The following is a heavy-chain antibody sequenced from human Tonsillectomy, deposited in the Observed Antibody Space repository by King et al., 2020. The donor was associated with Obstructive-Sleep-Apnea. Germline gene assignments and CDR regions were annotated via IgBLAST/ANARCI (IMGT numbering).Heavy chain of an antibody. D-gene: IGHD3-22*01. Sequence: QLQESGSGLVTPSQTLSLTCAVSGDSISSGGYSWSWIRLPPGKALEWIGYIYHSGSTYYNPSLKSRVTMSVDRSKNQFSLKLSSVTAADTAVYYCARGLYYDGWSGLDVWGQGTTVTVSS. V-gene: IGHV4-30-2*01. CDR1: GDSISSGGYS. CDR2: IYHSGST. J-gene: IGHJ6*02. CDR3: ARGLYYDGWSGLDV.